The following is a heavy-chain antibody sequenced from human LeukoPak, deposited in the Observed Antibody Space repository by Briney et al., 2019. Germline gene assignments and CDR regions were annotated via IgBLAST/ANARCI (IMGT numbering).Heavy chain of an antibody. CDR1: GFTFSSYA. D-gene: IGHD2-21*01. V-gene: IGHV3-23*01. J-gene: IGHJ4*02. CDR2: ISGSGGST. CDR3: AKIAEAVSSNYYFDY. Sequence: GGSLRLSCAASGFTFSSYAMSWVRQAPGKGLEWVSAISGSGGSTYYADSVKGRFTISRDNSKNTLYLQMNSLRAEDMAVYYCAKIAEAVSSNYYFDYWGQGTLVTVSS.